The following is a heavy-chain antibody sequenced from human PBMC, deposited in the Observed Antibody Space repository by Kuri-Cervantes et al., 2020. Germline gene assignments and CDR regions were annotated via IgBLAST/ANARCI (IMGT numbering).Heavy chain of an antibody. CDR3: ARGLSGGNSPG. Sequence: GESLKISCKASGYTFTSYGINWVRQATGQGLEWMGWMNPNSGNTGYAQKFQGRVTMTRNTSISTAYMELSSLRSEDTAVYYCARGLSGGNSPGWGQGTLVTVSS. V-gene: IGHV1-8*02. CDR2: MNPNSGNT. D-gene: IGHD4-23*01. J-gene: IGHJ4*02. CDR1: GYTFTSYG.